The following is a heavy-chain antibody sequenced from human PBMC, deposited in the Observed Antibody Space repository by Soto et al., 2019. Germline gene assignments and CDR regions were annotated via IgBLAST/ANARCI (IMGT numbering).Heavy chain of an antibody. J-gene: IGHJ5*02. CDR3: AYSILRITMIVVVMETWFDP. Sequence: VTVSCKASGGLISSYAISWVRQAPGQGLEWMGGIIPIFGTANYAQKFQGRVTITADKSTSTAYMELSSLRSEDTAVYYCAYSILRITMIVVVMETWFDPWGQGTLVTVSS. CDR1: GGLISSYA. V-gene: IGHV1-69*13. D-gene: IGHD3-22*01. CDR2: IIPIFGTA.